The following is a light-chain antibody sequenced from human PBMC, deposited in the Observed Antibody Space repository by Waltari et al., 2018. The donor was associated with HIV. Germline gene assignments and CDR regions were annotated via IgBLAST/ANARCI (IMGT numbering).Light chain of an antibody. V-gene: IGLV2-11*01. Sequence: QSALTQPRSMSGSPGQSVTISCTGTSNDVGGYNYVSWYQQHPGKGPKVMIYDVSKRPSGVPDRFSGSKSGNTASLTISGLQAEDEADYSCCSYAGTYSYVFGTGTKVTVL. CDR2: DVS. CDR3: CSYAGTYSYV. CDR1: SNDVGGYNY. J-gene: IGLJ1*01.